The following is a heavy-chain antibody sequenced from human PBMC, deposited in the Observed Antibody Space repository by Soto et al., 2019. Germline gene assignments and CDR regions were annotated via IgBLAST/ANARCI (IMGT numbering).Heavy chain of an antibody. CDR1: GGSISSINW. V-gene: IGHV4-4*02. J-gene: IGHJ4*02. D-gene: IGHD3-10*01. CDR3: ARVLYYYGSGSYPPLDY. Sequence: SQTLSLTCAVSGGSISSINWWSCVRRSPGKGLEWIGEIYHSGSTNYNPSLKSRVTISVDKSKNQFSLKLSSVTAAETAVYYCARVLYYYGSGSYPPLDYWGQGTLVTVSS. CDR2: IYHSGST.